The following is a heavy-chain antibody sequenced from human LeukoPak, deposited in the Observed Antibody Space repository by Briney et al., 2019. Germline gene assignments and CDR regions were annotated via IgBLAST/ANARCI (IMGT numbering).Heavy chain of an antibody. D-gene: IGHD3-9*01. J-gene: IGHJ6*03. V-gene: IGHV3-30*04. CDR3: AKDGGEYYDILTGYYPRLYYMDV. CDR1: GFTFSSYA. Sequence: PGGSLRLSCAASGFTFSSYAMHWVRQAPGKGLAGVAVISYDGSNKYYADSVKGRFTISRDNSKNTLYLQMNSLRAEDTAVYYCAKDGGEYYDILTGYYPRLYYMDVWGKGTTVTISS. CDR2: ISYDGSNK.